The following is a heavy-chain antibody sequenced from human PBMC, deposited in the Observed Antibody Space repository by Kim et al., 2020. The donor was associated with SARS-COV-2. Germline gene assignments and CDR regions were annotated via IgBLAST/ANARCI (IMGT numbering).Heavy chain of an antibody. CDR1: GGSFSGYY. CDR3: ARGLWDCSSTSCQYWYFDL. D-gene: IGHD2-2*01. Sequence: SETLSLTCAVYGGSFSGYYWSWIRQPPGKGLEWIGEINHSGSTNYNPSLKSRVTISVDTSKNQFSLKLSSVTAADTAVYYCARGLWDCSSTSCQYWYFDLWGRGTLVTVSS. J-gene: IGHJ2*01. V-gene: IGHV4-34*01. CDR2: INHSGST.